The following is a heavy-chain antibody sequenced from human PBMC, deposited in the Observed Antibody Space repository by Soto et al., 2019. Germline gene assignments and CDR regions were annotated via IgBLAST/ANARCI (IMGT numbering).Heavy chain of an antibody. J-gene: IGHJ4*02. V-gene: IGHV3-11*01. CDR2: ISFSGSTI. CDR3: TGGDSGSFDS. CDR1: GFTFSDYY. D-gene: IGHD3-16*01. Sequence: GGSLRLSCAASGFTFSDYYFTWIRQAPGKGPEWVSYISFSGSTIYYADSVKGRFTISRDNAKNSLYLQMNNLRPEDTAVYYCTGGDSGSFDSWGQGTLVTVSS.